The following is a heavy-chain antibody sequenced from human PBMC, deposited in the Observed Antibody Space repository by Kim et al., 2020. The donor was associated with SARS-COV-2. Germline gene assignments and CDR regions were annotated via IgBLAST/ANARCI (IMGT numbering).Heavy chain of an antibody. J-gene: IGHJ6*02. Sequence: SVKVSCKASGGTFSSYAISWVRQAPGQGLEWMGGIIPIFGTANYAQKFQGRVTITADESTSTAYMELSSLRSEDTAVYYCARLGYCSGGSCRRLDYYYGMDVWGQGTTVTVSS. CDR1: GGTFSSYA. CDR3: ARLGYCSGGSCRRLDYYYGMDV. V-gene: IGHV1-69*13. D-gene: IGHD2-15*01. CDR2: IIPIFGTA.